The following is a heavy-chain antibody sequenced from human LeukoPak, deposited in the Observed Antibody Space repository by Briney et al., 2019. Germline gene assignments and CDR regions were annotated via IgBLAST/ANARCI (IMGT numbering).Heavy chain of an antibody. V-gene: IGHV4-4*07. CDR2: IYTSGST. J-gene: IGHJ4*02. CDR3: AREDITIFGVAEKIDY. D-gene: IGHD3-3*01. CDR1: GGSISSYY. Sequence: SETLSLTCTVSGGSISSYYWNWIRQPAGKGLEWIGRIYTSGSTNYNPSLKSRVTMSVDTSKNQFSLKLSSVTAADTAVYYCAREDITIFGVAEKIDYWGQGTLVTVSS.